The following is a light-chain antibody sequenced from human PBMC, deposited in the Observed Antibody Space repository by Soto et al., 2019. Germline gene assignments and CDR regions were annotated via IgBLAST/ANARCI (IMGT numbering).Light chain of an antibody. J-gene: IGKJ4*01. Sequence: EIVLTQSPATLSLSPGERATLSCRASQSVSSYLAWYQQKPGQAPRLLMYESSNRATGIPARFSGSGSGTEFTLTISSLEPEDFAVYYCQQRSNWPPLFGGGTKVEIK. CDR2: ESS. CDR3: QQRSNWPPL. CDR1: QSVSSY. V-gene: IGKV3-11*01.